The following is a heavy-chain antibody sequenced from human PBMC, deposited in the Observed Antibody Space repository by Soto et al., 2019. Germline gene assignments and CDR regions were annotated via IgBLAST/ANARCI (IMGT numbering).Heavy chain of an antibody. CDR3: TTDSDSGYDHSYWYCDL. J-gene: IGHJ2*01. D-gene: IGHD5-12*01. CDR1: GFTFSNAW. CDR2: IKSKTDGGTT. Sequence: EVELVESGGGLVKPGGSLRLSCAASGFTFSNAWMNWVRQAPGKGLEWVGRIKSKTDGGTTDYAAPVKGRFTISRDDSKNTLHRQMNSLKTEDTAVYYCTTDSDSGYDHSYWYCDLWGRGTLVTVSS. V-gene: IGHV3-15*07.